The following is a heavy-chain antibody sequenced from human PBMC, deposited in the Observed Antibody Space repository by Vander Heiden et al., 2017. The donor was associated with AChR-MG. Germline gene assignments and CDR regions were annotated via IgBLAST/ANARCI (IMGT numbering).Heavy chain of an antibody. CDR2: MNPNSGNT. Sequence: QVQLVQSGAEVKKPGASVKVSCKASGYTFTSYDINWVRQATGQGLEWMGWMNPNSGNTGYAQKFQGRVTMTRNTSISTAYMELSSLRSEDTAVYYCARAPYYDFWSGYYNDYYMDVWGKGTTVTVSS. V-gene: IGHV1-8*01. J-gene: IGHJ6*03. CDR3: ARAPYYDFWSGYYNDYYMDV. D-gene: IGHD3-3*01. CDR1: GYTFTSYD.